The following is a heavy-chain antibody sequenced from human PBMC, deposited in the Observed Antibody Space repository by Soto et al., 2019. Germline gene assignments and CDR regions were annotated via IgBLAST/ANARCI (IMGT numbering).Heavy chain of an antibody. J-gene: IGHJ6*02. CDR3: ARDRGQPPTRADLNYCYGMDV. V-gene: IGHV3-30-3*01. CDR1: GFTFGSYA. CDR2: ISYDGSNK. Sequence: GGSLRLSCSASGFTFGSYAMHWVRQAPGKGLEWVAVISYDGSNKYYADSVKGRFTISRDNSKNTLYLQMNSLRAEDTAVYYCARDRGQPPTRADLNYCYGMDVWGQGTTVTVS. D-gene: IGHD3-10*01.